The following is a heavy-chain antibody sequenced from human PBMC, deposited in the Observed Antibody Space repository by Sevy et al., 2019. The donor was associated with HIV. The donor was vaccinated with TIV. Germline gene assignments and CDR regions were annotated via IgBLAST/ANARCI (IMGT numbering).Heavy chain of an antibody. CDR1: GFTLSPYS. CDR3: ARDAMRVGNSNYYYGMDV. Sequence: GGSLRLSCAASGFTLSPYSMEWVRQAPGKGLEWVSHISSSSNIIYYADSVKGRFTVSRDNAKNSLYLRMDCLRDEDTAVYYCARDAMRVGNSNYYYGMDVWGQGTMVTVSS. CDR2: ISSSSNII. V-gene: IGHV3-48*02. D-gene: IGHD2-2*01. J-gene: IGHJ6*02.